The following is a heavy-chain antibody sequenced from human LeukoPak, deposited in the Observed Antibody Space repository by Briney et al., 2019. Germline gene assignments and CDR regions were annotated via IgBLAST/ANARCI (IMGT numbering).Heavy chain of an antibody. V-gene: IGHV3-21*01. CDR1: GFTFSGYW. CDR2: ISSGSSAI. J-gene: IGHJ4*02. D-gene: IGHD4-17*01. CDR3: ARGHTAVTRHFDF. Sequence: GGSLRLSCAASGFTFSGYWMTWVRQAPGKGLEWVSIISSGSSAIFSADALKGRFTISRDDAKNLLYLDMNSLRAEDTAVYYCARGHTAVTRHFDFWGQGTLVTVSS.